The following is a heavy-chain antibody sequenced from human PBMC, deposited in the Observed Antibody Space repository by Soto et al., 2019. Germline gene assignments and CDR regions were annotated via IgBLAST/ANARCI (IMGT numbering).Heavy chain of an antibody. CDR1: GYTFTSYD. Sequence: QVQLVQSGAEVKKPGASVKVSCKASGYTFTSYDINWVRQATGQGLEWMGWMNPNSGNTGYAQKFQGRVTMTRNTSISTAYMDLSSLRSGDTAVYYCARGGEDCSGGSCYLWFDPWGQGTLVTVSS. CDR3: ARGGEDCSGGSCYLWFDP. D-gene: IGHD2-15*01. J-gene: IGHJ5*02. V-gene: IGHV1-8*01. CDR2: MNPNSGNT.